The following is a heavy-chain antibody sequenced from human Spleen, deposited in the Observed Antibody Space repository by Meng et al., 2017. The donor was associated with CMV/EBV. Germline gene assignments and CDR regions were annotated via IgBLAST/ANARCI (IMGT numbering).Heavy chain of an antibody. Sequence: GGSLRLSCAPSGFTFSLYSMNWVRQAPGKGLEWVSSISSSGSYMYYADSVKGRVTISRDNVKNSLYLQMNSLRAEDTAVYYCASYCSTTTCYTTPFDYWGQGTLVTVSS. CDR1: GFTFSLYS. V-gene: IGHV3-21*01. D-gene: IGHD2-2*02. CDR3: ASYCSTTTCYTTPFDY. CDR2: ISSSGSYM. J-gene: IGHJ4*02.